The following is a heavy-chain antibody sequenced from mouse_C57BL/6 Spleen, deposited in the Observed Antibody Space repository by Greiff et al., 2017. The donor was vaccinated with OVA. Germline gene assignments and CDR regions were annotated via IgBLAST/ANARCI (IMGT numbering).Heavy chain of an antibody. Sequence: DVKLVESGGDLVKPGGSLKLSCAASGFTFSSYGMSWVRQTPDKRLEWVATISSGGSYTYYPDSVKGRFTISRDNAKNTLYLQMSSLKSEDTAMYYGARHEGMVTTAPFAYWGQGTLVTVSA. D-gene: IGHD2-2*01. CDR2: ISSGGSYT. CDR3: ARHEGMVTTAPFAY. J-gene: IGHJ3*01. V-gene: IGHV5-6*02. CDR1: GFTFSSYG.